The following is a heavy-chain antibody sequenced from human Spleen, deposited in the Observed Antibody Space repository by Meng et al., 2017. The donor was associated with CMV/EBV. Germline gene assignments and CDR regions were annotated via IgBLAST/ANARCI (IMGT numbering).Heavy chain of an antibody. CDR2: IKSKIDGETT. CDR3: TVPYQYYGMDV. J-gene: IGHJ6*02. V-gene: IGHV3-15*06. Sequence: GGSLRLSCAASGFTFYNAWMSWVRQAPGKGPEWVGRIKSKIDGETTNYAAPVKGRFTISRDDSRNMLYLQVDSLKTEDTAVYYCTVPYQYYGMDVWGQGTTVTVSS. CDR1: GFTFYNAW.